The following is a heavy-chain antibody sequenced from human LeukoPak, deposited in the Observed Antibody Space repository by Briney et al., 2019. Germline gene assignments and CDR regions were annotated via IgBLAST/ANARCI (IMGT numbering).Heavy chain of an antibody. D-gene: IGHD3-10*01. V-gene: IGHV3-30*18. CDR1: GFTFSSYG. CDR3: AKGRYTGSSFLDY. J-gene: IGHJ4*02. Sequence: GGSLRLSCAASGFTFSSYGMHWVRQAPGKGLEWGALISYDGSKKYYSDSMQGRFTISRDNSKNTLYLQMNSLRPEDTAVYYCAKGRYTGSSFLDYWGQGTQVTVSS. CDR2: ISYDGSKK.